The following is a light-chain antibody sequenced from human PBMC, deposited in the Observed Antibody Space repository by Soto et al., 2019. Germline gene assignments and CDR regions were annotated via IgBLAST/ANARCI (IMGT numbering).Light chain of an antibody. CDR1: SSDVGGYNY. CDR3: SSYTTSNTRQIV. V-gene: IGLV2-14*03. CDR2: DVS. Sequence: QSALTQPASVSGSPGQSIPISCTGTSSDVGGYNYVSWYQHHPGKAPKLMIFDVSNRPSGVSNRFSGSKSGNTASLTISGLQPEDDADYYCSSYTTSNTRQIVFGTGTKLTVL. J-gene: IGLJ1*01.